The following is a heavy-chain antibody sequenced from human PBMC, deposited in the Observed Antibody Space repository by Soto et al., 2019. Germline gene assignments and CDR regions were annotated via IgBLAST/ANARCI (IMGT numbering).Heavy chain of an antibody. J-gene: IGHJ4*02. CDR1: GRTFSSYA. CDR2: IIPIFGTA. Sequence: AASVKVSCKASGRTFSSYAISRVRQPPGQGLEWMGGIIPIFGTANYAQKFQGRVTITADKSRSTAYMELSRMRTEDTAVYYCARARGSSGSYNSYFDYWGQGTLVTVSS. CDR3: ARARGSSGSYNSYFDY. V-gene: IGHV1-69*06. D-gene: IGHD3-10*01.